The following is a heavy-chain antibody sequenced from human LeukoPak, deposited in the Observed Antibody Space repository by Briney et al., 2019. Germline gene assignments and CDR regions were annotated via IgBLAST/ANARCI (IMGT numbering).Heavy chain of an antibody. CDR1: SNDV. V-gene: IGHV3-23*01. J-gene: IGHJ4*02. CDR3: TTGPNLYYFDY. CDR2: ISNIGGST. Sequence: PGGSLRLSCAAFSNDVMSWVRQAPGKGLEWVSSISNIGGSTYYADSVKGRFTISRDNSKNTVSLQMNSLRAEDTAVYYCTTGPNLYYFDYWGQGTLVTVSS.